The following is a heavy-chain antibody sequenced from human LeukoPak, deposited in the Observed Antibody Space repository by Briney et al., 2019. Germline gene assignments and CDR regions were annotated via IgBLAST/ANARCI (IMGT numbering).Heavy chain of an antibody. CDR2: IWYVGSNK. V-gene: IGHV3-33*01. J-gene: IGHJ3*02. CDR1: GFTFTSYG. D-gene: IGHD1-26*01. Sequence: AESLRLSCAVSGFTFTSYGMHWVRQPPAKELEWVGVIWYVGSNKYYADSVKGRFIISRDNSKNTLYLQMNSLRAEDTAVYYCARELGRVGAFDIWGQGTMVTVSS. CDR3: ARELGRVGAFDI.